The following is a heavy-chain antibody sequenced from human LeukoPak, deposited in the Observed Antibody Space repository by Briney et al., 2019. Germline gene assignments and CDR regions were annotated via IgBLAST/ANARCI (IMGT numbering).Heavy chain of an antibody. J-gene: IGHJ4*02. V-gene: IGHV4-39*01. CDR1: GGSISSSSYY. CDR2: IYYSGST. CDR3: ARHEGGSYPDYFDY. Sequence: SETLSLTCTVSGGSISSSSYYWGWIRQPPGRGLEWIGSIYYSGSTYYNPSLKSQVIISVDTAKNHFSLKLSSVTAADTAVYYCARHEGGSYPDYFDYWGQGTLVTVSS. D-gene: IGHD1-26*01.